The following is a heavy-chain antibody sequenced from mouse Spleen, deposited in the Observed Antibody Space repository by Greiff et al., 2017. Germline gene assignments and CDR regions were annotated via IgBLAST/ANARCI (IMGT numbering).Heavy chain of an antibody. CDR2: IYPGDGDT. CDR1: GYTFTSYW. J-gene: IGHJ2*01. D-gene: IGHD1-2*01. V-gene: IGHV1-87*01. CDR3: ARGDYGYV. Sequence: VKLVESGAELARPGASVKLSCKASGYTFTSYWMQWVKQRPGQGLEWIGAIYPGDGDTRYTQKFKGKATLTADKSSSTAYMQLSSLASEDSAVYYCARGDYGYVWGQGTTLTVSS.